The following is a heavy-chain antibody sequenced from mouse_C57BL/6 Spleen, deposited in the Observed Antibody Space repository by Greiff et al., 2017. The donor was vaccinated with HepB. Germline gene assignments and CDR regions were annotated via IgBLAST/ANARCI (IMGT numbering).Heavy chain of an antibody. V-gene: IGHV1-50*01. CDR2: IDPSDSYT. CDR3: ARSGGNTY. Sequence: VQLQQAGAELVKPGASVKLSCKASGYTFTSYWMQWVKQRPGQGLEWIGEIDPSDSYTNYNQKFKGKATLTVDTSSSTAYMQLSSLTSEDSAVYYCARSGGNTYWGQGTLVTVSA. CDR1: GYTFTSYW. J-gene: IGHJ3*01. D-gene: IGHD2-1*01.